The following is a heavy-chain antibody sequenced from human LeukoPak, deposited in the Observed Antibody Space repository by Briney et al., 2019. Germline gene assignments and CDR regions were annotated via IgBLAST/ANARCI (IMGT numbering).Heavy chain of an antibody. CDR3: ARGRSPLYGSGSYTRANLDV. J-gene: IGHJ6*04. V-gene: IGHV4-34*01. CDR2: INHSGST. CDR1: GGSFSGYY. Sequence: SETLSLTCAVYGGSFSGYYWSWIRQPPGKGLEWIGEINHSGSTNYNPSLKSRVTISVDTSKNQFSLKLCSVTAADTAVYYCARGRSPLYGSGSYTRANLDVWGKGTTVTVSS. D-gene: IGHD3-10*01.